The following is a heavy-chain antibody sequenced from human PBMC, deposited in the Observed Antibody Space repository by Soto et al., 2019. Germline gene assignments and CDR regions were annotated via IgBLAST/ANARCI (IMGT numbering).Heavy chain of an antibody. Sequence: ASVKVSCKASGYTFTSYYMHWVRQAPGQGLEWMGIINPSGGSTSYAQKFQGRVTMTRDTSTSTVYMELSSLRSEDTAVYYCAREGVIVVVPAAIYMDVCGKGTTVPVS. CDR3: AREGVIVVVPAAIYMDV. CDR1: GYTFTSYY. J-gene: IGHJ6*03. CDR2: INPSGGST. V-gene: IGHV1-46*03. D-gene: IGHD2-2*01.